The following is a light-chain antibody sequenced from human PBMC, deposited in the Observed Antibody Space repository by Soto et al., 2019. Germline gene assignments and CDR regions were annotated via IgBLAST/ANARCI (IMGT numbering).Light chain of an antibody. CDR1: QSVSSN. J-gene: IGKJ4*01. Sequence: EIFMTQSPATLSVSRWEIATLSCRASQSVSSNLAWYQQKPGQAPRLLIYGASTRATGIPARFSGSGSGTEFTLTISSLQSEDFAVYYCQQYSNWPPLTFGGGTKVDIK. CDR3: QQYSNWPPLT. V-gene: IGKV3-15*01. CDR2: GAS.